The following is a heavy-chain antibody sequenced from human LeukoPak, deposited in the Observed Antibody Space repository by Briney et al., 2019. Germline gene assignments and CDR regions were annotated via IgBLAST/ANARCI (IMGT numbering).Heavy chain of an antibody. D-gene: IGHD3-9*01. V-gene: IGHV3-21*06. J-gene: IGHJ4*02. CDR2: ITSGGGYT. Sequence: PGRSLRLSCAASGFTFSSYAMHWVRQAPGKGLEWVSSITSGGGYTYYADSVKGRFTTSRDNAKNSLSLRLDSLRAEDTAVYYCARGHYDVLTSSYKWTPDYWGQGTLVTVSS. CDR3: ARGHYDVLTSSYKWTPDY. CDR1: GFTFSSYA.